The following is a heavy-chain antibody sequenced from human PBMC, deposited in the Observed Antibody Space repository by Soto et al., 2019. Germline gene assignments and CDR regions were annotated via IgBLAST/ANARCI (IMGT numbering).Heavy chain of an antibody. V-gene: IGHV3-21*01. CDR3: ARDYGDYQTEYYMDV. Sequence: GSLRLSCAASGFTFSSYSMNWVRQAPGKGLEWVSSISSSSSYIYYADSVKGRFTISRDNAKNSLYLQMNSLRAEDTAVYYCARDYGDYQTEYYMDVWGKGTTVTVSS. D-gene: IGHD4-17*01. CDR2: ISSSSSYI. J-gene: IGHJ6*03. CDR1: GFTFSSYS.